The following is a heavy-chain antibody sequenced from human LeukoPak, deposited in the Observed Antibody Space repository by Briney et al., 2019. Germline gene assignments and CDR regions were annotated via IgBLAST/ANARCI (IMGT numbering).Heavy chain of an antibody. CDR2: ISASGTTT. CDR3: GKDQFCSNRCFFDH. D-gene: IGHD2-2*01. CDR1: GFTFSSYE. J-gene: IGHJ4*03. V-gene: IGHV3-48*03. Sequence: PGGSLRLSCAASGFTFSSYEMNWVRQAPGKGLEWLSYISASGTTTYQADSVKGRFTSSRDNAKKSLYLQMNSLRAEDTAVYYCGKDQFCSNRCFFDHWGQGTLVNGS.